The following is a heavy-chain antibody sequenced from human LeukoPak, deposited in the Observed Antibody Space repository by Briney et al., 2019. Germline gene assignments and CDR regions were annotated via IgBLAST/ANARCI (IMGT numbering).Heavy chain of an antibody. Sequence: QSGGSLRLSCAASGFTFSSYAMHWVRQAPGKGLEWVAVISYDGSNKYYADSVKGRFTISRDNSKNTLYLQMNSLRAEDTAVYYCARAQNLYGSGSYYKKGVANWFDPWGQGTLVTVSS. J-gene: IGHJ5*02. CDR1: GFTFSSYA. CDR3: ARAQNLYGSGSYYKKGVANWFDP. D-gene: IGHD3-10*01. V-gene: IGHV3-30*04. CDR2: ISYDGSNK.